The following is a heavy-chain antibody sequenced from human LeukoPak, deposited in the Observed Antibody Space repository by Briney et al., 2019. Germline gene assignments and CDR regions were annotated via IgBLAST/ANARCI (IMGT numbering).Heavy chain of an antibody. CDR2: ISSSSSYI. CDR3: ASGLKGYCSSTSCPLRY. D-gene: IGHD2-2*01. Sequence: PGGSLRLSCAASGSTFSSYSMNWVRQAPGKGLEWVSSISSSSSYIYYADSVKGRFTISRDNAKNSLYLQMNSLRAEDTAVYYCASGLKGYCSSTSCPLRYWGQGNLVTVSS. J-gene: IGHJ4*02. V-gene: IGHV3-21*01. CDR1: GSTFSSYS.